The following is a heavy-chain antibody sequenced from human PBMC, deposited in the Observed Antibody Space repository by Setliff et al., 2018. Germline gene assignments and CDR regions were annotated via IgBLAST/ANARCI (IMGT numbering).Heavy chain of an antibody. J-gene: IGHJ3*01. CDR3: VLFGDRDTFDV. V-gene: IGHV3-23*01. CDR2: ITSGGTT. CDR1: GFTFSNYA. Sequence: PGGSLRLSCAASGFTFSNYAMGWVRQAPGKGLEWVSVITSGGTTYYEDSVKGRFTISRDNAKNSLYLQMNSLRAEDTAVYFCVLFGDRDTFDVWGQGTMVTVSS. D-gene: IGHD3-3*01.